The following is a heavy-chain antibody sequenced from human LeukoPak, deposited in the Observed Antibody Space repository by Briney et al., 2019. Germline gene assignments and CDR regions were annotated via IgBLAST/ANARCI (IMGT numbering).Heavy chain of an antibody. CDR2: IYADGST. CDR3: AREHDYGDYAFDY. V-gene: IGHV3-53*01. J-gene: IGHJ4*02. D-gene: IGHD4-17*01. CDR1: GFTVSTNY. Sequence: PGGSLRLSCAVSGFTVSTNYMSWGRQAPGKGLEWVSLIYADGSTFYADSVKGRFTISRDNSKNTLDLQMNSLRAEDTAVYYCAREHDYGDYAFDYWGQGTLVTVSS.